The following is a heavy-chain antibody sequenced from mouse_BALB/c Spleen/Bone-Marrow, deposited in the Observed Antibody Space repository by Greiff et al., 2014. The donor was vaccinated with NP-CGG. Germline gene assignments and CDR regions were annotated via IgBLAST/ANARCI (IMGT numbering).Heavy chain of an antibody. CDR3: NAHISTVSY. Sequence: VQLQQSGAELVRSGASVKLSCTASGLNIKDYYMHWVKQRPEQGLEWIGWIDPENGDTEYVPKFKGKATMTADTSSNTAYLQLSSLTSEDTAVYYCNAHISTVSYWGQGTTLTVSS. CDR1: GLNIKDYY. J-gene: IGHJ2*01. V-gene: IGHV14-4*02. CDR2: IDPENGDT. D-gene: IGHD1-1*01.